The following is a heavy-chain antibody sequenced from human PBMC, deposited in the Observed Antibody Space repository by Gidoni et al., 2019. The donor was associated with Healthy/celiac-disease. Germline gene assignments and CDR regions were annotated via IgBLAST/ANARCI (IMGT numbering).Heavy chain of an antibody. CDR3: ARVLSGYYDFWSGYTKAGDY. Sequence: QVQLVQSGAEVKKTGASVKVSCKASGYTFTGYYMPWVRQAPGQGLEWMGWINPNSGGTNYAQKFQGRVTMTRDTSISTAYMELSRLRSDDTAVYYCARVLSGYYDFWSGYTKAGDYWGQGTLVTVSS. CDR2: INPNSGGT. D-gene: IGHD3-3*01. CDR1: GYTFTGYY. V-gene: IGHV1-2*02. J-gene: IGHJ4*02.